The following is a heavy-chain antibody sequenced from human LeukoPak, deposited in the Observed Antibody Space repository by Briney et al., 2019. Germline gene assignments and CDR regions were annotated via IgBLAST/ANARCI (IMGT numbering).Heavy chain of an antibody. CDR1: GFTFSSDA. CDR3: AKFGPGTAYYYYYYMDV. D-gene: IGHD3-16*01. V-gene: IGHV3-30*04. Sequence: PGGSLRLSCAASGFTFSSDAVHWVRQAPGKGLEWVAVISNDGNNKYYADSVRGRFTISRDNSKNTPYLQMNSLRAEDTAVYYCAKFGPGTAYYYYYYMDVWGKGTTVTVSS. J-gene: IGHJ6*03. CDR2: ISNDGNNK.